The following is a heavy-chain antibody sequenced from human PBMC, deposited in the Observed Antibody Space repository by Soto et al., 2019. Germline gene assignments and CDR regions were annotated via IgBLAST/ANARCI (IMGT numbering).Heavy chain of an antibody. Sequence: QVQLQESGPGLVKPSGTLSLTCAVSGGSISSSNWWSWVRQPPGKGLEWIGEIYHSGSTNYNPSLKSRVTMSVDKSKNQLSLKLTSVAAADTAMYYGAGDCGGGNCHSQKDAFDIWGQGTMVTVSS. CDR2: IYHSGST. J-gene: IGHJ3*02. V-gene: IGHV4-4*02. D-gene: IGHD2-15*01. CDR1: GGSISSSNW. CDR3: AGDCGGGNCHSQKDAFDI.